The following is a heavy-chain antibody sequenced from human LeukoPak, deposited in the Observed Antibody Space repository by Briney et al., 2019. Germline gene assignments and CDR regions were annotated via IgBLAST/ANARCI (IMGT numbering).Heavy chain of an antibody. CDR3: ARESYSNYGTFDY. V-gene: IGHV3-21*01. Sequence: GGSLRLSCAASGFTFSSYSMNWVRQAPGKGLEWVSSVSSSSSYIYYADSVKGRFTISRDNAKNSLYLQMNSLGAEDTAVYYCARESYSNYGTFDYWGQGTLVTVSS. J-gene: IGHJ4*02. D-gene: IGHD4-11*01. CDR2: VSSSSSYI. CDR1: GFTFSSYS.